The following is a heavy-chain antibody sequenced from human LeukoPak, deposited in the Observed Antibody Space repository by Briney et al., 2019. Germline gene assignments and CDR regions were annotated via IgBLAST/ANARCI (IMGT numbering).Heavy chain of an antibody. D-gene: IGHD3-22*01. CDR1: GGSISSGDYY. V-gene: IGHV4-61*02. CDR3: ARASPYYYDSSGYPSFDP. J-gene: IGHJ5*02. CDR2: IYTSGST. Sequence: KTSETLSLTCTVSGGSISSGDYYWSWIRQPAGKGLEWIGRIYTSGSTNYNPSLKSRVTMSVDTSKNQFSLKLSSVTAADTAVYYCARASPYYYDSSGYPSFDPWGQGTLVTVSS.